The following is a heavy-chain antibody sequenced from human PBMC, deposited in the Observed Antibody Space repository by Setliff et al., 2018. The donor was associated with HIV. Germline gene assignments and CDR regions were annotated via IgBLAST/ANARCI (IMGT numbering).Heavy chain of an antibody. CDR1: GYSFTSYW. D-gene: IGHD2-15*01. J-gene: IGHJ6*03. CDR3: ATTRGYCSGGSCYSPPYMDV. Sequence: GESLKISCKGSGYSFTSYWISWVRQMPGKGLEWMGRIDPSDSYTNYSPSFQGHVTISADKSISTAYLQWSSLKASDTAMYYCATTRGYCSGGSCYSPPYMDVWGKGTTVTV. V-gene: IGHV5-10-1*01. CDR2: IDPSDSYT.